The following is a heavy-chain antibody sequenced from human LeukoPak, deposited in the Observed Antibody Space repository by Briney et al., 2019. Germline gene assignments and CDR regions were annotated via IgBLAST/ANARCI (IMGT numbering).Heavy chain of an antibody. CDR1: GGSISSGDYY. J-gene: IGHJ4*02. D-gene: IGHD3-22*01. CDR2: IYYSGST. Sequence: SETLSLTCTVSGGSISSGDYYWSWIRQPPGKGLEWIGSIYYSGSTYYNPSLKSRVTISVDTSKNQFSLKLSSVTAADTAVYYCAGETYYYDSSGYIFDYWGQGTLVTVSS. CDR3: AGETYYYDSSGYIFDY. V-gene: IGHV4-39*07.